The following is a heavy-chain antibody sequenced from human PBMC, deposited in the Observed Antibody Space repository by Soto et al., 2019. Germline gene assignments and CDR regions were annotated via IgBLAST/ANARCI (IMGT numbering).Heavy chain of an antibody. CDR3: ARDPEVHLAATGHGLNDAFDI. Sequence: SVKVSCKASGGTFSSYAISWVRQAPGQGLEWMGGIIPIFGTANYAQKFQGRVTITADESTSTAYMELSSLRSEDTAVYYCARDPEVHLAATGHGLNDAFDIWGQGTMVTVSS. D-gene: IGHD4-17*01. CDR1: GGTFSSYA. CDR2: IIPIFGTA. V-gene: IGHV1-69*13. J-gene: IGHJ3*02.